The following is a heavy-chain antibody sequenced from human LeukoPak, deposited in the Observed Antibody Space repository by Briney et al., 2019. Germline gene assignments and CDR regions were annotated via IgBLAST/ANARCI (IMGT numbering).Heavy chain of an antibody. D-gene: IGHD6-13*01. CDR3: ARDAPKSRAAGGKNWFDP. CDR2: ISSSSSYI. CDR1: GFTFSSYS. Sequence: PGGSLRLSCAASGFTFSSYSMNWVRQAPGKGLEGVSSISSSSSYIYYADSVKGRFTISRDNAKNSLYLQMNSLRAEDTAVYYCARDAPKSRAAGGKNWFDPWGQGTLVTVSS. V-gene: IGHV3-21*01. J-gene: IGHJ5*02.